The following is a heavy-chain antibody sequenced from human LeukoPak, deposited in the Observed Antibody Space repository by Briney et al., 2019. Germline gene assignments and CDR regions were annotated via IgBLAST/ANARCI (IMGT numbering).Heavy chain of an antibody. CDR1: GYTFTGHY. V-gene: IGHV1-2*02. CDR2: INPNSGGT. Sequence: ASVKVSCKASGYTFTGHYMHWVRQAPGQGLEWMGWINPNSGGTTYAQKFQGRVTMTRDTSISTAYMELSRLRSDDTAMYYCAVNQYQTIWFEDHLGYYFDYWGQGTLVTVSS. D-gene: IGHD2-2*01. J-gene: IGHJ4*02. CDR3: AVNQYQTIWFEDHLGYYFDY.